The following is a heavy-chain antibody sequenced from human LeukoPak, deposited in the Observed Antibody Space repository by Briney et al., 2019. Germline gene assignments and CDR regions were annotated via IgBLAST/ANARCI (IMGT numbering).Heavy chain of an antibody. Sequence: GGSLRLSCAASGFTFTSYAMSWVRQAPGKGLEWVSAISGDGGNTYYADSVKGRFTISRDNSKNTLFLQMNSLRAEDTAVYYCAKDKLDYCSSTSCYTLEYFQHWGQGTLVTVSS. CDR1: GFTFTSYA. CDR2: ISGDGGNT. V-gene: IGHV3-23*01. D-gene: IGHD2-2*02. CDR3: AKDKLDYCSSTSCYTLEYFQH. J-gene: IGHJ1*01.